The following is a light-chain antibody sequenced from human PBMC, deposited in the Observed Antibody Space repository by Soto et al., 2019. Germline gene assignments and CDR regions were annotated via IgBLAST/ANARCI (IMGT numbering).Light chain of an antibody. CDR2: DAS. CDR3: QQYNSYSYT. CDR1: QSISSW. Sequence: DIQMTQSPSTLSESVGDRVTITCRASQSISSWLAWYQQKPGKAPKLLIYDASSSESGVPSRFSGSGSGTEFTLTFSSLQPDEFATYCCQQYNSYSYTFGQGTKLEIK. V-gene: IGKV1-5*01. J-gene: IGKJ2*01.